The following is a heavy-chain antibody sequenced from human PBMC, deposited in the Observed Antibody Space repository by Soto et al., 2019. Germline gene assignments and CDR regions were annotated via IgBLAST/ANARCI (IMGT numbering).Heavy chain of an antibody. Sequence: EVQVEESGGGLVQPGGSLRLACAASGFQFSSYSMNWVRQAPGKGLEWVSYISSSSSTVYYADSVKGRFTMSRDNAKKSLYLQMNSLRAEHTAVYYCARVDSYWYFDLWGRGTLVTVSS. CDR3: ARVDSYWYFDL. J-gene: IGHJ2*01. CDR1: GFQFSSYS. CDR2: ISSSSSTV. V-gene: IGHV3-48*01. D-gene: IGHD2-2*03.